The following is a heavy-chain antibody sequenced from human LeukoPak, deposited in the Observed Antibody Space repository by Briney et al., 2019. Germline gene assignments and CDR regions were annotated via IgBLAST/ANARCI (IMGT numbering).Heavy chain of an antibody. J-gene: IGHJ4*02. D-gene: IGHD1-26*01. Sequence: ASVKVSCKASGGTFSSYAISWVRQAPGQGLEWMGGIIPIFGTANYAQKFQGRVTITTDESTSTAYMELSRLRSDDTAVYYCARDGSSQDFDYWGQGTLVTVSS. CDR3: ARDGSSQDFDY. CDR1: GGTFSSYA. CDR2: IIPIFGTA. V-gene: IGHV1-69*05.